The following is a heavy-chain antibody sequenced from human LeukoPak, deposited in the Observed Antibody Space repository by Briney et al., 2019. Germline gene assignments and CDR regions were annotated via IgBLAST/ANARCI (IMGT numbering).Heavy chain of an antibody. CDR1: GFTFRNVW. J-gene: IGHJ4*02. CDR3: TTGSDYEGLFDY. CDR2: IKSISDGGTE. Sequence: GGSLRLSCAASGFTFRNVWMSWVRQAPGKGLEWVGRIKSISDGGTEDYAAPVRGRSTISRDDSKNTLYLQMNSLKTEDTAIYYCTTGSDYEGLFDYWGQGILVTVSS. V-gene: IGHV3-15*01. D-gene: IGHD5-12*01.